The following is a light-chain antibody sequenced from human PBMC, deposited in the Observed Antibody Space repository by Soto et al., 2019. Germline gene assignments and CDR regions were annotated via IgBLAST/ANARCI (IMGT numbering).Light chain of an antibody. CDR1: QSVSSTY. J-gene: IGKJ2*01. V-gene: IGKV3-20*01. CDR3: QQYGDSLT. Sequence: EIVLTQSPGTLSLSPGERATLSCRASQSVSSTYLAWYQQKPGQAPRLLIYGASSRATGIPDRFSGSASGTVFTLTINGLEPEDFAIYYCQQYGDSLTFGQGTKLEIK. CDR2: GAS.